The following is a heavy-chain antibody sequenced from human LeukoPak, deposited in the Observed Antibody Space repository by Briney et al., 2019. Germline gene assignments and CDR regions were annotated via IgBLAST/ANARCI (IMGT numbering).Heavy chain of an antibody. CDR2: INTDGSST. CDR1: GFTFSSYW. Sequence: GGSLRLSCAASGFTFSSYWMHWVRHAPGKGLVWVSRINTDGSSTSYADSVKGRFTISRDHSNNSVSLQMTNLRVEDTAIYYCARGASRISWPGIDYWGQGTLVTVSS. D-gene: IGHD3-3*02. J-gene: IGHJ4*02. CDR3: ARGASRISWPGIDY. V-gene: IGHV3-74*01.